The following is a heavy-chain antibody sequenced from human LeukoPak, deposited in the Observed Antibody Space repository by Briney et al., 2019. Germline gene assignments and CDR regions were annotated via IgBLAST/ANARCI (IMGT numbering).Heavy chain of an antibody. V-gene: IGHV3-23*01. CDR1: GFRFSSYA. CDR3: AKGGQQFIYYYLHMAV. CDR2: MSGSGNHT. D-gene: IGHD4-11*01. J-gene: IGHJ6*03. Sequence: GGSLRLSCVGSGFRFSSYAMSWVRQAPGKGLEWVSAMSGSGNHTYYADSVKGRFTISRDNSKNTVYLQMNTLRVDDTAVYYCAKGGQQFIYYYLHMAVWGRGTTVTVSS.